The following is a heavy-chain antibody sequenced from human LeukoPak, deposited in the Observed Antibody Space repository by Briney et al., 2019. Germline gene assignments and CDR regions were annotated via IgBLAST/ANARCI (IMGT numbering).Heavy chain of an antibody. V-gene: IGHV3-48*04. J-gene: IGHJ4*02. CDR3: ARDPWDIVVVVAATPLYFDY. D-gene: IGHD2-15*01. CDR2: ISSSSSTI. Sequence: QAGGSLRLSCAASGFTFSSYSMNWVRQAPGKGLEWVSYISSSSSTIYYADSVKGRFTISRDNAKNSLYLQMNSLRAEDTAVYYCARDPWDIVVVVAATPLYFDYWGQGTLVTVSS. CDR1: GFTFSSYS.